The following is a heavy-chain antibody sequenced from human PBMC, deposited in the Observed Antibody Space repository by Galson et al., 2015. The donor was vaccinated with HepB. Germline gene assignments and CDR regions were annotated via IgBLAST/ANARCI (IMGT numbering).Heavy chain of an antibody. CDR3: AKDHEWELLHGAFDI. CDR1: GFTFSSYA. V-gene: IGHV3-23*01. Sequence: SLRLSCAASGFTFSSYAMSWVRQAPGKGLEWVSAISGSGGSTYYADSVKGRFTISRDDSKNTLYLQMNSLRAEDTAVYYCAKDHEWELLHGAFDIWGQGTMVTVSS. J-gene: IGHJ3*02. D-gene: IGHD1-26*01. CDR2: ISGSGGST.